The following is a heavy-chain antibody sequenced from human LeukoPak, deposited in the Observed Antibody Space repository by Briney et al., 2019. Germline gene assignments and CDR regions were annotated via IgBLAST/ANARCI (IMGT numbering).Heavy chain of an antibody. J-gene: IGHJ3*02. D-gene: IGHD3-22*01. CDR3: AIQFTMIVVGPFDI. CDR2: ISGSGGST. Sequence: GGSLRLPCAASGFTFSSYAMSWVRQAPGKGLEWVSAISGSGGSTYYADSVKGRFTISRDNSKNTLYLQMNSLRAEDTAVYYCAIQFTMIVVGPFDIWGQGTMVTVSS. CDR1: GFTFSSYA. V-gene: IGHV3-23*01.